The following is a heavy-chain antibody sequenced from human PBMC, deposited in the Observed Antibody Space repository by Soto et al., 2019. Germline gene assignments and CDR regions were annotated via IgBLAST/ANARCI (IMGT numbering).Heavy chain of an antibody. J-gene: IGHJ4*02. Sequence: TLSLTCTASGDSISSYFWSWIRQPAGKGLEWIGRVHTSGSTTYNPSLKSRVTMSVDTSKSQFSLKLSSVTAADTAVDYCARDHRDSRSNFEYGGQGTLVTVSS. D-gene: IGHD6-6*01. V-gene: IGHV4-4*07. CDR2: VHTSGST. CDR1: GDSISSYF. CDR3: ARDHRDSRSNFEY.